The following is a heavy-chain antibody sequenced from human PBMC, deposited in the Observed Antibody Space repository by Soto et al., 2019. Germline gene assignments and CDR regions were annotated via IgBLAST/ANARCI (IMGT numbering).Heavy chain of an antibody. CDR1: GFTFSSYG. Sequence: GGSLRLSCAASGFTFSSYGMHWVRQAPGKGLEWVAVISYDGSNKYYADSVKGRFTISRDNSKNTLYLQMNSLRAEDTAVYYCANTREWELLLSLDYWGQGTLVTVSS. V-gene: IGHV3-30*18. CDR2: ISYDGSNK. D-gene: IGHD1-26*01. J-gene: IGHJ4*02. CDR3: ANTREWELLLSLDY.